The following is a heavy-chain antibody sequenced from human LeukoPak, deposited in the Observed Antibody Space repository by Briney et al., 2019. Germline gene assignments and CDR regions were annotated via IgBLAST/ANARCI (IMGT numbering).Heavy chain of an antibody. CDR2: INHSGST. J-gene: IGHJ1*01. CDR3: ARVSGYSSSWYEYFQH. V-gene: IGHV4-34*01. Sequence: SETLSLTCAVYGGSFSGYYWSWIRQPPGKGLEWIGEINHSGSTNYNPSLKSRVTISVDTSKNQFSLKLSSVTAADTAVYYCARVSGYSSSWYEYFQHWGQGTLVSVSS. CDR1: GGSFSGYY. D-gene: IGHD6-13*01.